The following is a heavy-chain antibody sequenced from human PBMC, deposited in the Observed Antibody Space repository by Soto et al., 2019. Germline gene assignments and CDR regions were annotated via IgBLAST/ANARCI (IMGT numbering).Heavy chain of an antibody. CDR3: AKDAPRPNGWCYFDY. Sequence: GGSLRLSCAASGFTFNNYDMGWVRQAPGMGLEWVSGISASGDSTQYADSVKGRFTISRDNSKNTLYLQMNSLRAEDTAVYYCAKDAPRPNGWCYFDYWGHGTLVTVSS. J-gene: IGHJ4*01. CDR1: GFTFNNYD. V-gene: IGHV3-23*01. D-gene: IGHD6-19*01. CDR2: ISASGDST.